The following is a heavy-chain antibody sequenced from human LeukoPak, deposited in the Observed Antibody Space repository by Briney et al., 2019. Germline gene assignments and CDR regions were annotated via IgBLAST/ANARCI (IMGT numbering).Heavy chain of an antibody. CDR3: AKFMSCGDYAGGYYYYMDV. CDR1: GFTFSRYS. V-gene: IGHV3-23*01. Sequence: GGSLRLSCAGSGFTFSRYSMSWVRQAPGKGLEWVSAICGRGGSTYYAGSVKGMLTTSRDKSRTTPYLQMTSLRAEDTAVYSCAKFMSCGDYAGGYYYYMDVWGKETTVTVSS. D-gene: IGHD4-17*01. CDR2: ICGRGGST. J-gene: IGHJ6*03.